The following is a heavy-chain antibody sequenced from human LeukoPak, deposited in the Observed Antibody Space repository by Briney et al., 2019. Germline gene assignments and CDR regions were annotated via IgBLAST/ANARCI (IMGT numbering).Heavy chain of an antibody. D-gene: IGHD6-19*01. CDR3: AREEIAVAGIDY. Sequence: GGSLRLSCAASGFTLSNSWMHWVRQAPGKGLVWVSRTNGDGSDASYADSVKGRFTISRDNSKNTLYLQMNSLRAEDTAVYYCAREEIAVAGIDYWGQGTLVTVSS. V-gene: IGHV3-74*01. CDR2: TNGDGSDA. CDR1: GFTLSNSW. J-gene: IGHJ4*02.